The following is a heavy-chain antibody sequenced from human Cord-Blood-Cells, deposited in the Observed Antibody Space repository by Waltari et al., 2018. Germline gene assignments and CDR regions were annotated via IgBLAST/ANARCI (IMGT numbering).Heavy chain of an antibody. D-gene: IGHD6-13*01. Sequence: VQLVESGGGVVQPGRSLRLSCAASGFTFSSYGMHWVRQAPGKGLEWVAVIWYDGSNKYYADSVKGRFTISRDNSKNTLYLQMNSLRAEDTAVYYCARDIAAAGYYYYGMDVWGQGTTVTVSS. CDR3: ARDIAAAGYYYYGMDV. V-gene: IGHV3-33*01. CDR2: IWYDGSNK. J-gene: IGHJ6*02. CDR1: GFTFSSYG.